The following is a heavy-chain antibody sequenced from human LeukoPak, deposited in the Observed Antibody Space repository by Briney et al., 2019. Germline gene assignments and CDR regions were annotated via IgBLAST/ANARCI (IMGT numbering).Heavy chain of an antibody. CDR2: IYKSGGT. Sequence: SETLSLTCTVSGGSMSSYYWSWIRQPPGNGLEWIGYIYKSGGTNDNPSVRSRVSISLDTSKNQFSLKLSSVTAADTAVYFCARGYSSGWSPTFDYWGQGILVTVST. V-gene: IGHV4-59*01. J-gene: IGHJ4*02. D-gene: IGHD6-19*01. CDR1: GGSMSSYY. CDR3: ARGYSSGWSPTFDY.